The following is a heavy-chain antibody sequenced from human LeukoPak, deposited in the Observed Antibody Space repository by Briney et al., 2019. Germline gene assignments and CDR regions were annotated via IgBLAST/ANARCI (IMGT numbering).Heavy chain of an antibody. CDR1: GGTFSSYA. D-gene: IGHD5-12*01. CDR2: IIPILGIA. CDR3: ARRWEWLLGGYAFDI. J-gene: IGHJ3*02. V-gene: IGHV1-69*04. Sequence: ASVKVSCKASGGTFSSYAISWVRQAPGQGLEWMGRIIPILGIANYAQKFQGRVTITADKSTSTAYMELSSLRSEDTAVYYCARRWEWLLGGYAFDIWGQGTMVTVSS.